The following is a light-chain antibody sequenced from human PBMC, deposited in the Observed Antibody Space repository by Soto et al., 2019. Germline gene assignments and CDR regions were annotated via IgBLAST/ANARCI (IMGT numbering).Light chain of an antibody. Sequence: EIVMMQSPATLSVSPGERATLSCRASQSVSSNLAWYQQKPGQAPRLLIYGASTRATGIPARFSGSGSGTEFTLTISSLPSEDFAVYYCQQYNNWPFTFGPGTKVDIK. CDR3: QQYNNWPFT. J-gene: IGKJ3*01. CDR1: QSVSSN. CDR2: GAS. V-gene: IGKV3-15*01.